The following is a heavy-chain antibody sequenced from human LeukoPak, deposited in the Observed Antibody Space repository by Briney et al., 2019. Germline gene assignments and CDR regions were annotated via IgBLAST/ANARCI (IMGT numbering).Heavy chain of an antibody. V-gene: IGHV4-34*01. CDR1: GGSFSGYY. D-gene: IGHD2-2*01. CDR2: INHSGST. CDR3: ARGRGVVVPAVRKPYWYFDL. Sequence: SETLSLTCAVYGGSFSGYYWSWIRQPPGKGLEWIGEINHSGSTNYNPSLKCRVTISVDTSKNQFSLKLSSVTAADTAVYYCARGRGVVVPAVRKPYWYFDLWGRGTLVTVSS. J-gene: IGHJ2*01.